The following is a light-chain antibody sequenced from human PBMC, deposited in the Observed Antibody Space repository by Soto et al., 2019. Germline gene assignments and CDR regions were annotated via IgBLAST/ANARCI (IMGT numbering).Light chain of an antibody. Sequence: EMVLTQSPGTLSLSPGERATLSCRASQSVSSSYLAWYQQKPGQAPRILIYGASSRATGIPDRFSGSGSGTDFTLTISRLEPEDFAVYYCQQYGSSPPYTFGQGTKLEIK. CDR2: GAS. J-gene: IGKJ2*01. CDR1: QSVSSSY. CDR3: QQYGSSPPYT. V-gene: IGKV3-20*01.